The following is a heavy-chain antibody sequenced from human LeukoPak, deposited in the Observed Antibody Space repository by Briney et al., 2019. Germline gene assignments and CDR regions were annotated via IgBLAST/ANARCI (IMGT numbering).Heavy chain of an antibody. V-gene: IGHV4-34*01. CDR1: GGSFSGYY. CDR3: ARVGQWLEFDY. Sequence: SETLSLTCAVYGGSFSGYYWSWIRQPPGKGLEWIGEINHSGSTNYNPSLKSRVTISVDTSKNQFSLKLSSVTAADTAVYYCARVGQWLEFDYWGQGTLVTVSS. D-gene: IGHD6-19*01. CDR2: INHSGST. J-gene: IGHJ4*02.